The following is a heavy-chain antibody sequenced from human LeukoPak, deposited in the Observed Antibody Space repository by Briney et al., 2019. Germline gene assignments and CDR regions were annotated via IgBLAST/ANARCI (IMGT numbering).Heavy chain of an antibody. CDR2: ISGYNGNT. D-gene: IGHD3-3*01. Sequence: ASLKVSCKASGYTFTSYGISWLRQAPGQGLEWLGGISGYNGNTNYAQKFQGRVTMTTDTPTSTAYMDLRSLKSDDTAVYYCAVHDFYSGGYHFDYWGEGTLVTISS. J-gene: IGHJ4*02. CDR3: AVHDFYSGGYHFDY. V-gene: IGHV1-18*01. CDR1: GYTFTSYG.